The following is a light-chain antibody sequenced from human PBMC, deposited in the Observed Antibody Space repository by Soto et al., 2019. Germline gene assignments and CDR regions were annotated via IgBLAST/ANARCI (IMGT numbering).Light chain of an antibody. CDR1: TLGIKS. Sequence: SYELTQPPSLSVAPGQTARITCAGNTLGIKSVHWYHQRPGQAPVLVVFDDRDRPSGIPERFSGSKSGNTATLTISRVEVGDEADYYCQVWDSVSDHWVFGGGTKLTVL. CDR3: QVWDSVSDHWV. V-gene: IGLV3-21*02. CDR2: DDR. J-gene: IGLJ3*02.